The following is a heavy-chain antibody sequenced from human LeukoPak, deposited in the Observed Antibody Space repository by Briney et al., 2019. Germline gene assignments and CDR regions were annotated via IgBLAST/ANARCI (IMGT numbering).Heavy chain of an antibody. D-gene: IGHD4-17*01. CDR1: GFTFSSYA. V-gene: IGHV3-23*01. CDR3: AKDRHPNANDYGDYEGL. J-gene: IGHJ4*02. CDR2: ISGSGGST. Sequence: QPGGSLRLSCAASGFTFSSYAMSWVRQAPGKGLEWVSAISGSGGSTYYADSVKGRFTISRDNSKNTLYLQMNSLRAEDTAVYYCAKDRHPNANDYGDYEGLWGQGTLVTVSS.